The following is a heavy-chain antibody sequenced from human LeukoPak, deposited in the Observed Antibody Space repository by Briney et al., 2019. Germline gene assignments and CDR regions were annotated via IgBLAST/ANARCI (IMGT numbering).Heavy chain of an antibody. CDR1: GFTFSNYY. CDR2: IKQDGSEK. J-gene: IGHJ4*02. D-gene: IGHD2-15*01. CDR3: ARGGSCYN. Sequence: GGSLRLSCAASGFTFSNYYINWVRQAPGKGLEWVANIKQDGSEKYYVDSVKGRFTISRDNAKNSLYLQMNSLRAEDTAVYYCARGGSCYNWGQGTLVTVSS. V-gene: IGHV3-7*01.